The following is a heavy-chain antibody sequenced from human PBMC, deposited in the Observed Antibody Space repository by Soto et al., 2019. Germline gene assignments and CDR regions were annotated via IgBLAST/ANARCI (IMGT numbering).Heavy chain of an antibody. CDR3: AKDTSSSPYYMDV. D-gene: IGHD2-2*01. J-gene: IGHJ6*03. Sequence: EVQVLESGGGSVQPGGSLRLSCAASGFTFSNFAMSWVRHAPGKGLEWVSEITGSTGTTYYADSERGRFIISRDNSKNTVHLQMNSLRPDDTAVYYCAKDTSSSPYYMDVWGKGATVTVSS. V-gene: IGHV3-23*01. CDR1: GFTFSNFA. CDR2: ITGSTGTT.